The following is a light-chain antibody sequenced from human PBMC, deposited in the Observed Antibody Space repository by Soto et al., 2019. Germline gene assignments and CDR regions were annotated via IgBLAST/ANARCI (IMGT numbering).Light chain of an antibody. Sequence: EIVLNESPRTLSLSPGERATLSCRASQSVFNNHIGWYQQKPGQAPRRLIFGASFRATGIPDRFSGSGSGTDFTLTISRLEPEDFAVYYCQQYGSSPKTFGQGTKV. CDR3: QQYGSSPKT. CDR2: GAS. J-gene: IGKJ1*01. V-gene: IGKV3-20*01. CDR1: QSVFNNH.